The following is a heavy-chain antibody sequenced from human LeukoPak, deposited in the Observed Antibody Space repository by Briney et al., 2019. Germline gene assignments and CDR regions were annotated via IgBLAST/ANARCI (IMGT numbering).Heavy chain of an antibody. CDR3: ARATVDDAFDI. V-gene: IGHV1-8*03. J-gene: IGHJ3*02. CDR2: MNPNSGNT. Sequence: ASVKVSCKASGGTFSRYAISWVRQATGQGLEWMGWMNPNSGNTGYAQKFQGRVTITRNTSISTAYMELSSLRSEDTAVYYCARATVDDAFDIWGQGTMVTVSS. D-gene: IGHD4-23*01. CDR1: GGTFSRYA.